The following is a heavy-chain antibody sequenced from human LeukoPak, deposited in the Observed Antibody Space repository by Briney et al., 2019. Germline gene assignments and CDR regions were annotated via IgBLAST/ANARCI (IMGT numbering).Heavy chain of an antibody. D-gene: IGHD6-19*01. CDR3: AGAGSETQWRAFDF. CDR1: GFTFSRYD. V-gene: IGHV3-13*01. J-gene: IGHJ4*02. Sequence: AGGSLRLSCAASGFTFSRYDMHWVRQATGNGLEWVSGIGTAGDTYYAGSVKGRFTISRENAKNSLYLQMNSLTAGDTAVYYCAGAGSETQWRAFDFWGQGALVTVFS. CDR2: IGTAGDT.